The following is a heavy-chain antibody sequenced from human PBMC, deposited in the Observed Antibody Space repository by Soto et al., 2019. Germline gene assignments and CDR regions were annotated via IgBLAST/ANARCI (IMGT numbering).Heavy chain of an antibody. J-gene: IGHJ4*02. V-gene: IGHV4-31*03. D-gene: IGHD6-19*01. CDR3: ARGDSSGRSSEDY. Sequence: QVQLQESGPGLVKPSQTLSLTCTVSGGSISSGGYYWSWIRQHPGKGLEWIGYIYYSGSTYYNPSLKSRVXXSXAXXKNQFSLKLSSVTAADTAVYYCARGDSSGRSSEDYWGQGTLVTVSS. CDR2: IYYSGST. CDR1: GGSISSGGYY.